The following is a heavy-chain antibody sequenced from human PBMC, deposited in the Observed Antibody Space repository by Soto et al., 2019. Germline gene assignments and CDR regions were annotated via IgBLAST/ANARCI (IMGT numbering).Heavy chain of an antibody. CDR2: INSDGSST. CDR3: ASWAREYHFDD. J-gene: IGHJ4*02. V-gene: IGHV3-74*01. CDR1: GFTFSSYW. D-gene: IGHD3-16*01. Sequence: GGSLRLSCAASGFTFSSYWMHWVRQAPGKGLVWVSRINSDGSSTSYADSVKGRFTISRDNAKNTLYLQMNSLRAEDTAVYYCASWAREYHFDDWAQGTLVTVSS.